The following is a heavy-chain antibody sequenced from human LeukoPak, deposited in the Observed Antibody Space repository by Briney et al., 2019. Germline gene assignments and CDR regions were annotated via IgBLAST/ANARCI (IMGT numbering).Heavy chain of an antibody. D-gene: IGHD5-12*01. CDR3: AREGPGYEEPGFDH. Sequence: SETLSLTCTVSGGSISSYYWSWIRQPPGKGLEWIGYIYYSGSTNYNPSLKSRVTVSVDTSKNQFSLKLSSVTAADTAVYYCAREGPGYEEPGFDHWGQGTLVTVSS. V-gene: IGHV4-59*01. CDR2: IYYSGST. J-gene: IGHJ4*02. CDR1: GGSISSYY.